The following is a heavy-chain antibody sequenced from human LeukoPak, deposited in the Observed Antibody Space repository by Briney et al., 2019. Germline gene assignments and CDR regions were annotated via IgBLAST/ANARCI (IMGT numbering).Heavy chain of an antibody. V-gene: IGHV1-2*02. CDR2: INPNSGGT. CDR1: GYTFTGYY. D-gene: IGHD2/OR15-2a*01. Sequence: ASVKVSCKASGYTFTGYYMHWVRQAPGQGLEWMGWINPNSGGTNYAQKFQGRVTMTRDTSISTAYMELSRLRSDDTAVYYCARLTFGQYYFEFWGQGTQVTVSS. CDR3: ARLTFGQYYFEF. J-gene: IGHJ4*02.